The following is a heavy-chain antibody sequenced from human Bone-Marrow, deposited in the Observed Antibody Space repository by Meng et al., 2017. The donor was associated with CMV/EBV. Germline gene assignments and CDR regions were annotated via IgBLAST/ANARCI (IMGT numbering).Heavy chain of an antibody. D-gene: IGHD1-26*01. V-gene: IGHV4-39*07. CDR3: ARDNPPPVGGRHD. CDR2: IYYSGST. Sequence: SETLSLTCTVSGGSISSSSYYWGWIRQPPGKGLEWIGSIYYSGSTYYNPSLKSRVTISVDTSKDQFSLKLSSVTVADTAVYYCARDNPPPVGGRHDWGHGTLVTVSS. J-gene: IGHJ4*01. CDR1: GGSISSSSYY.